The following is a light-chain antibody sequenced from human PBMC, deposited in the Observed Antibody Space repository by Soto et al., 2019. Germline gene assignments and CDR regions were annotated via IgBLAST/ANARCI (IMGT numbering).Light chain of an antibody. Sequence: DIPMTQSPSSLSASVGDRVTITCRASQNISTYLNWYQQRPGKAPNLLIYAASSLHSGVPSRFRGSGSATDFTLTITDLQPEDFATYFCHQSFSTPFAFGGGTNVDIK. CDR2: AAS. CDR3: HQSFSTPFA. V-gene: IGKV1-39*01. J-gene: IGKJ4*01. CDR1: QNISTY.